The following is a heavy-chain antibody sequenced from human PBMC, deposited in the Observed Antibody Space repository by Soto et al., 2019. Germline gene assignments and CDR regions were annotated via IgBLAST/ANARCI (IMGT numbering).Heavy chain of an antibody. V-gene: IGHV4-39*01. Sequence: PSETLSLTCTVSGGSISSSSYYWGWIRRPPGKGLEWIGSIYYSGSTYYNPSLKSRVTISVDTSKNQFSLKLSSVTAADTAVYYCARQNPVYFDYWGQGTLVTVSS. J-gene: IGHJ4*02. CDR2: IYYSGST. CDR3: ARQNPVYFDY. CDR1: GGSISSSSYY.